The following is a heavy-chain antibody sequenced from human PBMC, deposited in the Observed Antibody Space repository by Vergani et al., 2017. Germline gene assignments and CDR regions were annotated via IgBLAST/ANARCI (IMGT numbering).Heavy chain of an antibody. V-gene: IGHV3-20*04. D-gene: IGHD3-22*01. CDR3: ARKHISNYYDSSGYYYMGYYYGMDV. J-gene: IGHJ6*02. CDR2: INWNGGST. CDR1: GFTFDDYG. Sequence: EVQLVESGGGVVRPGGSLRLSCAASGFTFDDYGMSWVRQAPGKGLEWVSGINWNGGSTGYADSVKGRFTISRDNAKNSLYLQMNSLRAEDTALYYCARKHISNYYDSSGYYYMGYYYGMDVWGQGTTVTVSS.